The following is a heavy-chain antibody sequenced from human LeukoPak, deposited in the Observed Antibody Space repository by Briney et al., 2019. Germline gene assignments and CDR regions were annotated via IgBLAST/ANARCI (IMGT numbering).Heavy chain of an antibody. Sequence: PSETLSLTCTVSGGSISSYYWSWIRQPPGKGLEWIGYIYYSGSTNYNPSLKSRVTISVDTSKNQFSLKLSSVTAADTVVYYCARPSWNYYYMDVWGKGTTVTVSS. CDR2: IYYSGST. CDR3: ARPSWNYYYMDV. J-gene: IGHJ6*03. D-gene: IGHD6-13*01. V-gene: IGHV4-59*01. CDR1: GGSISSYY.